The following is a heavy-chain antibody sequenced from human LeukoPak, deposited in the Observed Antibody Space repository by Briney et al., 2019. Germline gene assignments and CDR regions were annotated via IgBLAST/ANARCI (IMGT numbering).Heavy chain of an antibody. CDR3: ARLDYGEYEDDFQRQFGP. D-gene: IGHD4-17*01. J-gene: IGHJ5*02. V-gene: IGHV5-10-1*01. Sequence: GESLKISSKASGYSSTSNWISWVRQMPAKGRAWMGRIDTSDSYTNYSPSFQGHVTISADKSISTAYLQWSSLKASDTAMYYCARLDYGEYEDDFQRQFGPWGQGTLVTVST. CDR1: GYSSTSNW. CDR2: IDTSDSYT.